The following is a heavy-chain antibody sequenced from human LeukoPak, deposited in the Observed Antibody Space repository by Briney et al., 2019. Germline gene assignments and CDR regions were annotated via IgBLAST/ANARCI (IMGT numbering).Heavy chain of an antibody. CDR3: ARAFFHYYDSSGYYPSYYFDY. D-gene: IGHD3-22*01. V-gene: IGHV1-69*13. CDR2: IIPIFGTA. CDR1: GGTFSSYA. Sequence: ASVKVSCKASGGTFSSYAISWVRQAPGQGLEWMGGIIPIFGTANCAQKFQGRVTITADESTSTAYMELSSLRSEDTAVYYCARAFFHYYDSSGYYPSYYFDYWGQGTLVTVSS. J-gene: IGHJ4*02.